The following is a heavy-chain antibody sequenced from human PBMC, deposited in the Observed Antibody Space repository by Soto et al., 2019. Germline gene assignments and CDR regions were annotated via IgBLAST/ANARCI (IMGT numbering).Heavy chain of an antibody. CDR2: MFSSGSH. CDR3: VRESRGLVPPKWFDA. Sequence: XETRRRPVTVSGGSLDGSYWTWLRQSADKGLEWIGRMFSSGSHKYNPARGSRVSMSVESAKNQFSLTLTYVTAADTAVYYCVRESRGLVPPKWFDAWGQGTLVTVSS. J-gene: IGHJ5*02. D-gene: IGHD3-10*01. V-gene: IGHV4-4*07. CDR1: GGSLDGSY.